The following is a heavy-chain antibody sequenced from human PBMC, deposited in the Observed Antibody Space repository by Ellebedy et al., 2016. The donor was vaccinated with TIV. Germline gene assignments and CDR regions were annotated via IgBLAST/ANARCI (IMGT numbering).Heavy chain of an antibody. CDR2: MNPNSGNT. CDR3: ARSGGNWFDP. J-gene: IGHJ5*02. CDR1: RYTFTTYD. Sequence: ASVKVSXXASRYTFTTYDINWVRQATGQGLEWMGRMNPNSGNTGYAQKFQGRVTMTRNTSISTAYMELSSLRSEDTAVYYCARSGGNWFDPWGQGTLVTVSS. D-gene: IGHD2-15*01. V-gene: IGHV1-8*01.